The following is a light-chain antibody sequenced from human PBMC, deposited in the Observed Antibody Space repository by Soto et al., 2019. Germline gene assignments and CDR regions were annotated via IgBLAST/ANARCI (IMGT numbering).Light chain of an antibody. Sequence: QSVLTQPASVSASPGQSITISCTGTSSDVGAYNYVSWYQQHPGKAPKLMIFDVNNRPSGVSNRFSGSKSGNTASLTISGLQAEDEADYYCSSYTRSSTLAFGVGTKLTVL. CDR1: SSDVGAYNY. CDR2: DVN. V-gene: IGLV2-14*03. CDR3: SSYTRSSTLA. J-gene: IGLJ2*01.